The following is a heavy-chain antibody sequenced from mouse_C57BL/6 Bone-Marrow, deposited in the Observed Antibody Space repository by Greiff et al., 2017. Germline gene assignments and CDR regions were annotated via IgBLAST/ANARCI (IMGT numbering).Heavy chain of an antibody. V-gene: IGHV1-64*01. Sequence: QVQLQQPGAELVKPGASVKLSCTASGYTFTSYWMHWVKPRPGQGLEWIGMIHPNSGSTNYNEKFKSKATLTVYKSSSTTYMQLSILTSEDSAVYYCARGNYYGSTFYAMDYWGQGTSVTVSS. CDR2: IHPNSGST. CDR3: ARGNYYGSTFYAMDY. CDR1: GYTFTSYW. J-gene: IGHJ4*01. D-gene: IGHD1-1*01.